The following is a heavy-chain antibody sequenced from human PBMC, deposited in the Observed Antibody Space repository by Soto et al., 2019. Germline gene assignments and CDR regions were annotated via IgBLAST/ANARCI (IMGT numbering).Heavy chain of an antibody. CDR2: IYHSGST. CDR3: ARGMGNRDGYNAAAFDI. V-gene: IGHV4-30-2*01. J-gene: IGHJ3*02. CDR1: GGSISSGGYS. D-gene: IGHD5-12*01. Sequence: QLQLQESGSGLVKPSQTLSLTCAVSGGSISSGGYSWSWIRQPPGKGLEWIGYIYHSGSTYYNPSLKSRVTISLDRSKNQFSLKLSSVTAADTAVYYCARGMGNRDGYNAAAFDIWGQGTMVTVSS.